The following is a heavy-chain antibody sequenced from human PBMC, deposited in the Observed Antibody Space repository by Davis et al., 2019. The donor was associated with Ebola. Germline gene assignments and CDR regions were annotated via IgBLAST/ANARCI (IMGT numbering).Heavy chain of an antibody. CDR1: GFSVSSTY. J-gene: IGHJ3*02. CDR3: EGYDSSGYYGAFDI. V-gene: IGHV3-23*01. CDR2: ISGNGGST. D-gene: IGHD3-22*01. Sequence: GGSLRLSCAVSGFSVSSTYMSRVRQAPGKGLEWVSVISGNGGSTYYADSVKGRFTISRDNSKNTLYLQMNSLRAEDTAVYYCEGYDSSGYYGAFDIWGQGTMVTVSS.